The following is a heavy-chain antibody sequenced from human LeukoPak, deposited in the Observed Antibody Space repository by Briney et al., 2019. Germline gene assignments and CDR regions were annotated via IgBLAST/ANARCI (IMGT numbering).Heavy chain of an antibody. V-gene: IGHV3-23*01. CDR3: AKASYYVDAFDI. J-gene: IGHJ3*02. Sequence: GGSLRLSCAASGFTVSSNYMSWVRQAPGKGLEWVSAISGSGGSTYYADSVKGRFTISRDNSKNALYLQMNSLRAEDTAVYYCAKASYYVDAFDIWAQETMDTVPS. CDR2: ISGSGGST. CDR1: GFTVSSNY. D-gene: IGHD1-26*01.